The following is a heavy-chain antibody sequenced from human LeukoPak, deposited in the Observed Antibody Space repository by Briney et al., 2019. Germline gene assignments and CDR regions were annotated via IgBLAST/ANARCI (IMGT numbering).Heavy chain of an antibody. J-gene: IGHJ4*02. CDR2: ISSSGSAI. CDR1: GFPFSDYY. CDR3: AKKKTDYSYPSSFDY. D-gene: IGHD4-11*01. Sequence: GGSLRLSCAASGFPFSDYYMSWIRQAPGKGLEWVSYISSSGSAIYYADCVKGRFTISRDNAKNSLYLQMNSLRAEDTAVYYCAKKKTDYSYPSSFDYWGQGTLVTVSS. V-gene: IGHV3-11*04.